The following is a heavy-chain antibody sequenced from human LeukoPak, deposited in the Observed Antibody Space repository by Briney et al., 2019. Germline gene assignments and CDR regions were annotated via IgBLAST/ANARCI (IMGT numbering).Heavy chain of an antibody. CDR2: IYYSGNT. Sequence: NPSETLSLTCTVSGTSISSGAYSWSWVRQHPGKGLEWIAYIYYSGNTYYNPSLKRRVTISVDTSKNQFSLKLSSVTAADTAVYYCARTITIFGALGYFDYWGQGTLVTVS. D-gene: IGHD3-3*01. CDR3: ARTITIFGALGYFDY. CDR1: GTSISSGAYS. V-gene: IGHV4-31*03. J-gene: IGHJ4*02.